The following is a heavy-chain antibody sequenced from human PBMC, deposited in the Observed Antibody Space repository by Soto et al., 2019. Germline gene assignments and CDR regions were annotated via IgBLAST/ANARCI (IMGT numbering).Heavy chain of an antibody. CDR3: AIDILGLCDSTKCYDYYYGMDV. CDR1: GYTFTSYG. J-gene: IGHJ6*02. Sequence: ASVKVSCKASGYTFTSYGISWVRQAPGQGLEWMGWISTYNGKTDYAQKLQGRVTMTTDTPTSTAYMELRSLRSDDTALYYCAIDILGLCDSTKCYDYYYGMDVWGQGTTVTVSS. CDR2: ISTYNGKT. V-gene: IGHV1-18*01. D-gene: IGHD2-2*01.